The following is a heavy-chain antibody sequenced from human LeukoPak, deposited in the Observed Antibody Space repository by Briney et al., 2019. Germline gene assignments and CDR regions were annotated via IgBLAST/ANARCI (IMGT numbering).Heavy chain of an antibody. CDR3: ARGGTFPIFDY. V-gene: IGHV3-53*01. CDR1: GFTVSSNY. J-gene: IGHJ4*02. CDR2: IYSGGST. D-gene: IGHD2-15*01. Sequence: GGSLRLSCAASGFTVSSNYMSWVRQAPGKGLEWVSVIYSGGSTYYADSVKGRFTISRDNSKNTLYLQMNSLRAEDTAVDYCARGGTFPIFDYWGQGTLVTASS.